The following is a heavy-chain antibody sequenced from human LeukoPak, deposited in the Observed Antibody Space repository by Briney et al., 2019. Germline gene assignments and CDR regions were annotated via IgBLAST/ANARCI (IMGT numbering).Heavy chain of an antibody. CDR1: GFTFSSYG. D-gene: IGHD4-23*01. J-gene: IGHJ4*02. CDR3: AKDHQQYGGNTGFDY. CDR2: ISGSGGST. Sequence: GGSLRLSRAASGFTFSSYGMSWVRQAPGKGLEWVSAISGSGGSTYYADSVKGRFTISRDNSKNTLYLQMNSLRAEDTAVYYCAKDHQQYGGNTGFDYWGQGTLVTVSS. V-gene: IGHV3-23*01.